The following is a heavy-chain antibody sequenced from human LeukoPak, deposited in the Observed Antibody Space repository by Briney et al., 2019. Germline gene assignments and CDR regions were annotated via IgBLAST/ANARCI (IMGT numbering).Heavy chain of an antibody. CDR3: ARESDIVVVGNFDY. CDR2: ISSSSSYI. Sequence: GGSLRLSCAASGFTFSSYSMNWVRRAPGKGLEWVSSISSSSSYIYYADSVRGRFTISRDNAKNSLYLQMNSLRAEDTAVYYCARESDIVVVGNFDYWGQGTLVTVSS. J-gene: IGHJ4*02. D-gene: IGHD2-15*01. V-gene: IGHV3-21*01. CDR1: GFTFSSYS.